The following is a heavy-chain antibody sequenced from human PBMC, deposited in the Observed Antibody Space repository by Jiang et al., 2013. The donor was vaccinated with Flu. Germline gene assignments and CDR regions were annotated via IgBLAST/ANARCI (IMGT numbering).Heavy chain of an antibody. V-gene: IGHV4-39*01. CDR1: GASISSGSYY. Sequence: GPGLVKPSETLSLTCTVSGASISSGSYYWAWIRQPPGKSLEWIGTISYSGSTYYNPSLKSRVTISVDTSKNQFSLKLSSVTADTAVYYCARRPRYYDSGGYPDWGQGTLVTVSS. CDR3: ARRPRYYDSGGYPD. J-gene: IGHJ4*02. D-gene: IGHD3-22*01. CDR2: ISYSGST.